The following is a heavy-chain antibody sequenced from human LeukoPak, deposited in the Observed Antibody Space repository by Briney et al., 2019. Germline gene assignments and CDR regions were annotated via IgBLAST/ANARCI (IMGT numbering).Heavy chain of an antibody. Sequence: GGSLRLSCAASGFTFSSYAMSWVRQAPGKGLEWVANIKQDGSGEFYVASVKGRFTISRDNAKNSVYLQMHSLRAEDTAVYYCARERRDMARGVTPPPSDYWGQGTLVTVSS. CDR2: IKQDGSGE. V-gene: IGHV3-7*01. J-gene: IGHJ4*02. CDR3: ARERRDMARGVTPPPSDY. CDR1: GFTFSSYA. D-gene: IGHD3-10*01.